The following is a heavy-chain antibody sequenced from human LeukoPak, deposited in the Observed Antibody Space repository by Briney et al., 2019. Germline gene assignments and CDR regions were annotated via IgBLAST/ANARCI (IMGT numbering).Heavy chain of an antibody. D-gene: IGHD3-22*01. V-gene: IGHV1-69*01. J-gene: IGHJ3*01. CDR3: AREAPEGYYDSSGD. Sequence: GGSLRLSCAASGFTVSSNYMSWVRQAPGQWLEWMGGIIPIFGTANYAQKFQGRVTITADESTSTAYMELSSLRSEDTAVYYCAREAPEGYYDSSGDWGQGTMVTVSS. CDR1: GFTVSSNY. CDR2: IIPIFGTA.